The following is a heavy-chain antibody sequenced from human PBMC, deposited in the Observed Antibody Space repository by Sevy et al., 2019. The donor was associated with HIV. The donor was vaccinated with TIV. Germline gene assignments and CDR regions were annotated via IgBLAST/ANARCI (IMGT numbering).Heavy chain of an antibody. CDR1: GFTFTNYW. CDR3: ARAVGGYNWRPYYFDS. Sequence: GGSLRLSCVASGFTFTNYWISWVRQTPGKGLEWVATIKQDESEKYYLDSEKGRFAISRDNGKKSVSLQMNGLSAEDTALYYCARAVGGYNWRPYYFDSWGQGTLVTVSS. D-gene: IGHD5-12*01. J-gene: IGHJ4*02. V-gene: IGHV3-7*01. CDR2: IKQDESEK.